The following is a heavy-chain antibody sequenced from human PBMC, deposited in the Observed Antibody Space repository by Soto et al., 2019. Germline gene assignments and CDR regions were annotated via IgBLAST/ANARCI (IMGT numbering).Heavy chain of an antibody. Sequence: PGGSLRLSCAASGFTFSSYAMHWVRQAPGKGLEWVAFISYYGSNKYYAYSVKGRFTISRDNSKNTLYLQMNSLRAEDTAVYYCAKDPYYDFWSGYSGYYMDVWGKGTTVTVSS. D-gene: IGHD3-3*01. V-gene: IGHV3-30*04. J-gene: IGHJ6*03. CDR2: ISYYGSNK. CDR1: GFTFSSYA. CDR3: AKDPYYDFWSGYSGYYMDV.